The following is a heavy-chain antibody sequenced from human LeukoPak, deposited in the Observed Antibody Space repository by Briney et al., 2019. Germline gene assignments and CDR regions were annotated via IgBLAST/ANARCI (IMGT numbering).Heavy chain of an antibody. D-gene: IGHD5-18*01. CDR1: GFTFDDYT. J-gene: IGHJ4*02. Sequence: PGGSLRLSCAASGFTFDDYTMHWVRQAPVKGLEWVSLISWDGGSTYYADSVKGRFTISRDNSKNSLYLQMNSLRTEDTALYYCAKGLHSYGYSYFDYWGQGTLVTVSS. CDR3: AKGLHSYGYSYFDY. CDR2: ISWDGGST. V-gene: IGHV3-43*01.